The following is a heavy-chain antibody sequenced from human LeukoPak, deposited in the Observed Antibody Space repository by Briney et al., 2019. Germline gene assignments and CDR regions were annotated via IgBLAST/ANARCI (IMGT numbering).Heavy chain of an antibody. Sequence: SETLSLTCTVSGGSISSYYWSWIRQPPGKGLEWIGYIYYSGSTNYNPSLKSRVTISVDTSKNQFSLKLSSVTAADTAVYYCARESLTDYYDSSGYVDYWGQGTLVTVS. CDR3: ARESLTDYYDSSGYVDY. D-gene: IGHD3-22*01. CDR2: IYYSGST. J-gene: IGHJ4*02. CDR1: GGSISSYY. V-gene: IGHV4-59*01.